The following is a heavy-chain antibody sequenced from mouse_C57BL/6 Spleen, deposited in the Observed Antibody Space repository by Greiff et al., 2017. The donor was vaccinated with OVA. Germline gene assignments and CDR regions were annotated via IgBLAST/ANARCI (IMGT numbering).Heavy chain of an antibody. J-gene: IGHJ2*01. D-gene: IGHD4-1*01. Sequence: VQLQQPGAELVMPGASVKLSCKASGYTFTSYWMHWVKQRPGQGLEWIGEIDPSDSYTNYNQKFKGKSTLTVDKSSSTAYMQLSSLTSEDSAVYYCARRGLGRGDYWGQGTTRTVSS. CDR2: IDPSDSYT. V-gene: IGHV1-69*01. CDR1: GYTFTSYW. CDR3: ARRGLGRGDY.